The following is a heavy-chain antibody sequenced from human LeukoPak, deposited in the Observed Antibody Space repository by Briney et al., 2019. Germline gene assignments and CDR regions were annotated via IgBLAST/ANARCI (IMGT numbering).Heavy chain of an antibody. CDR1: GFPFSSYA. J-gene: IGHJ6*02. Sequence: GGSLRLSCSASGFPFSSYAMHWVRQDPGKGLEYVSAISDSGGSTYYADSVKGRFTISRDNSKNTLYRQMSSLRAEDTAVYFCVRGYSFGPYGMDVWGQGTTVTVSS. V-gene: IGHV3-64D*09. CDR2: ISDSGGST. CDR3: VRGYSFGPYGMDV. D-gene: IGHD2-15*01.